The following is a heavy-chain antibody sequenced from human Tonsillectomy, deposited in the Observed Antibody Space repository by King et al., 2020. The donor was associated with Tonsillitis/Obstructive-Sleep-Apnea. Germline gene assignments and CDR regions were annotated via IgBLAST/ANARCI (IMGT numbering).Heavy chain of an antibody. CDR3: AREDYYGSGHNDY. CDR1: GFTFNRYA. V-gene: IGHV3-64*01. CDR2: INFNGGCT. Sequence: VQLVQSGGGLVQPGGSLRLSCAASGFTFNRYAMHWVRQAPGKGLEYVSAINFNGGCTYYANSVKGRFTISRDNSKNTLYLQMGSLTLEDMAVYYCAREDYYGSGHNDYWGQGTLVTVSS. J-gene: IGHJ4*02. D-gene: IGHD3-10*01.